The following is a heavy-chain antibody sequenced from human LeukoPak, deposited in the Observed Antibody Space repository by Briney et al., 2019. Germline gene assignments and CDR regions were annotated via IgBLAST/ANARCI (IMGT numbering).Heavy chain of an antibody. D-gene: IGHD4-23*01. CDR3: ARGDYGGNPFDY. CDR1: GGSISSSSYY. V-gene: IGHV4-39*07. Sequence: PETLSLTCTVSGGSISSSSYYWGWIRQPPGKGLEWIGSIYYSGSTYYNPSLKSRVTISVDTSKNQFSLKLSSVTAADTAVYYCARGDYGGNPFDYWGQGTLVTVSS. J-gene: IGHJ4*02. CDR2: IYYSGST.